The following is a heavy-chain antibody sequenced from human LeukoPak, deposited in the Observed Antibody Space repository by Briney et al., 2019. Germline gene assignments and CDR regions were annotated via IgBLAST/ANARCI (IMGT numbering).Heavy chain of an antibody. D-gene: IGHD3-10*01. CDR3: ARRREGSITSATDLDY. J-gene: IGHJ4*02. V-gene: IGHV4-34*01. CDR1: GGSFSGYY. Sequence: SETLSLTCTVYGGSFSGYYWSWIRQPPGKGLEWIGEINHSGSTNYNPSLKSRVTISVDTSKNQFSLKLSSVTAADTAVYYCARRREGSITSATDLDYWGQGTLVTVSS. CDR2: INHSGST.